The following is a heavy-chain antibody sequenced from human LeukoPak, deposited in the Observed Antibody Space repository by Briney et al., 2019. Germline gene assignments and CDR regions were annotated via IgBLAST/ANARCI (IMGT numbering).Heavy chain of an antibody. CDR3: ARHILQYGDYLPPYFDY. D-gene: IGHD4-17*01. Sequence: PSETLSLTCIVSGGSISGSSYSWAWIRQPPGKGLVWIAIFSYSGATYYNPSLKSRVTVSVDTSKNQFSPKLNSVTAADTAVYYCARHILQYGDYLPPYFDYWGQGTLVTVSS. V-gene: IGHV4-39*01. J-gene: IGHJ4*02. CDR2: FSYSGAT. CDR1: GGSISGSSYS.